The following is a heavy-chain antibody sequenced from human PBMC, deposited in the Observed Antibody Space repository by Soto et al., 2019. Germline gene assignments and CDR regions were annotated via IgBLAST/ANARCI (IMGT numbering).Heavy chain of an antibody. CDR3: AKSPRGEMATD. D-gene: IGHD5-12*01. CDR1: GYTFINYH. CDR2: INTYNGMT. V-gene: IGHV1-18*01. Sequence: QVQLVQSGGEVKKPGASVTVSCKASGYTFINYHITWVRQAPGQGLEWMAWINTYNGMTDYAQRFQGRVTMTRDTSTSTAYMELRNLVSADTAVYFCAKSPRGEMATDWGQGTLVTVSS. J-gene: IGHJ4*02.